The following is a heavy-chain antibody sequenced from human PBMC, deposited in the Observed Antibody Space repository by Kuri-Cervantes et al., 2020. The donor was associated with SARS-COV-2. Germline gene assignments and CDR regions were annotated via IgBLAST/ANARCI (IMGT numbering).Heavy chain of an antibody. V-gene: IGHV5-51*01. Sequence: GGSLRLSCKGSGYSCTNYWIGWVRQMPGKGLEWMGIIYPGDSDTRYSPSFQGQVTISADKSINTVFLQWSSLKASDTAIYYCARRAYGEEVDYYYMDVWGKGTAVTVSS. CDR3: ARRAYGEEVDYYYMDV. CDR1: GYSCTNYW. D-gene: IGHD4-17*01. CDR2: IYPGDSDT. J-gene: IGHJ6*03.